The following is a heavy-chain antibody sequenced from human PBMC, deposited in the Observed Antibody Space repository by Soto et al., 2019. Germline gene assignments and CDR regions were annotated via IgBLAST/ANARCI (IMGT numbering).Heavy chain of an antibody. J-gene: IGHJ3*02. Sequence: SETLSLTCTVSGGSISGYYWGWIRQPPGKGLEWIGYIYYSGTTNYNPSLKSRVTISVDTSKNQFSLNLSSVTAADTAVYYCARQVYCSGASCYSRPYDAFDIWGQGTMVTVSS. V-gene: IGHV4-59*08. CDR3: ARQVYCSGASCYSRPYDAFDI. CDR2: IYYSGTT. CDR1: GGSISGYY. D-gene: IGHD2-15*01.